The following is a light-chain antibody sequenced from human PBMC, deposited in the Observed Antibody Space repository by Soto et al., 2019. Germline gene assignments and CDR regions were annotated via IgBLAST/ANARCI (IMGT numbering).Light chain of an antibody. Sequence: QSALTQPASVSGSPGQSITISCTGTSSDVGGYNYVSWHQQHPGKAPKLMTYDVSNRPSGVSNRFSGSKSGNTASLTISGLQAEDEADYYCASYTTTFSYVFGSGTKLTVL. J-gene: IGLJ1*01. CDR1: SSDVGGYNY. CDR3: ASYTTTFSYV. CDR2: DVS. V-gene: IGLV2-14*01.